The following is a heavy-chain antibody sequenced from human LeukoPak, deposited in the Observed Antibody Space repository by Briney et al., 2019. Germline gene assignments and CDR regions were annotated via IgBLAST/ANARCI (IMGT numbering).Heavy chain of an antibody. CDR2: IYHRGST. Sequence: SETLSLTCTVSDYSISSGYYWGWIRQPPGKGLEWIGSIYHRGSTYYNPSLKSRVTISVDTSKNQFSLRLSSVTAADTAVYYCALEGGDAFDIRGQGTMVTVSS. V-gene: IGHV4-38-2*02. CDR3: ALEGGDAFDI. D-gene: IGHD3-3*01. CDR1: DYSISSGYY. J-gene: IGHJ3*02.